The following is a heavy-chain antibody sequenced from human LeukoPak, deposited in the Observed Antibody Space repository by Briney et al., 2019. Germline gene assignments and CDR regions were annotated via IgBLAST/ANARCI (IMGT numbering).Heavy chain of an antibody. CDR1: GVSICSYY. J-gene: IGHJ4*02. V-gene: IGHV4-59*08. CDR2: IHYSGTT. D-gene: IGHD3-9*01. Sequence: KPSETLSLTCTVSGVSICSYYWNWIRQPPGQGLEWIGYIHYSGTTNYNPSLKSRVSISIDTSKSQFSLKLTSATAADTAIYYCATGRSIRYFDYWGQGTLLSVSS. CDR3: ATGRSIRYFDY.